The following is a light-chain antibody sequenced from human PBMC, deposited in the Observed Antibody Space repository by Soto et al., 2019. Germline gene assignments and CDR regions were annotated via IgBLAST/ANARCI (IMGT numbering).Light chain of an antibody. CDR2: GAS. CDR3: QPYNNWPPWT. CDR1: QSVSSN. V-gene: IGKV3-15*01. J-gene: IGKJ1*01. Sequence: EIVMTQSPATLSVSPGERATLSCRASQSVSSNLAWYQQKPGQAPRLLIYGASTRATGIPARFSGSGSGTEFTLTISSLQSEDFAFYYWQPYNNWPPWTFGQGTKVEIK.